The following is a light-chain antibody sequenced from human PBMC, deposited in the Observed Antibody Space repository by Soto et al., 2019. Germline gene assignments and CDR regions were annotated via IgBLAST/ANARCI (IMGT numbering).Light chain of an antibody. V-gene: IGKV1-39*01. CDR2: AAS. CDR3: QPSYSMRYD. CDR1: QTTNNY. J-gene: IGKJ2*01. Sequence: DIQMTQSPSSLSASVGDRVTITCRASQTTNNYLNWYQLKPGKAPKLLIYAASTLQTGVPSRFTGSGSGTDFTLAIISLQPEDYETYFCQPSYSMRYDFGPVTKVYIK.